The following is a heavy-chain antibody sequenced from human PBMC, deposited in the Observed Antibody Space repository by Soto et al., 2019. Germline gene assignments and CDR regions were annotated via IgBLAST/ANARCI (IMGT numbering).Heavy chain of an antibody. Sequence: SVKVSWKASGGTFSRDAVSWVRQAPGQGLEWMGGLIPILGTTHYAQKFQGRVTITADESTNTAYMELSSLRSDDTAVYYCARASGYVCGWYYGYRGELPRFTTSS. CDR3: ARASGYVCGWYYGY. CDR1: GGTFSRDA. J-gene: IGHJ4*02. V-gene: IGHV1-69*13. D-gene: IGHD6-19*01. CDR2: LIPILGTT.